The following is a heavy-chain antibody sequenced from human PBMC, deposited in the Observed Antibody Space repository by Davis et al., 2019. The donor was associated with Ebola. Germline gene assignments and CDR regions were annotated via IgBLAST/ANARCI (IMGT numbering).Heavy chain of an antibody. V-gene: IGHV4-59*12. Sequence: SETLSLTCTVSGGSISSYYWSWIRQPPGKGLEWIGYIYYSGSTNYNPSLKSRVTISVDTSKNQFSLKLSSVTAADTAVYYCARGGDDILTGYYYYYGMDVWGQGTTVTVSS. CDR1: GGSISSYY. CDR2: IYYSGST. J-gene: IGHJ6*02. CDR3: ARGGDDILTGYYYYYGMDV. D-gene: IGHD3-9*01.